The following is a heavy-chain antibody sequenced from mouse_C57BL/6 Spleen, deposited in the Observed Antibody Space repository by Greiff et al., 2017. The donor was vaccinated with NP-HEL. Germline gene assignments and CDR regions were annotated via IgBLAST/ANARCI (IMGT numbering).Heavy chain of an antibody. Sequence: EVKLMESGPVLVKPGASVKMSCKASGYTFTDYYMNWVKQSHGKSLEWIGVINPYNGGTSYNQKFKGKATLTVDKSSSTAYMELNSLTSEDSAVYYCARGGYYENFDYWGQGTTLTVSS. CDR2: INPYNGGT. CDR1: GYTFTDYY. V-gene: IGHV1-19*01. CDR3: ARGGYYENFDY. J-gene: IGHJ2*01. D-gene: IGHD2-4*01.